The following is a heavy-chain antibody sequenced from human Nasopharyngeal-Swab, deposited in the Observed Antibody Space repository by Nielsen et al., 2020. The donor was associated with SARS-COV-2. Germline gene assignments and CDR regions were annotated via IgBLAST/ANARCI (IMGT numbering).Heavy chain of an antibody. CDR2: IKQDGSEK. Sequence: GGSLRLSCAASGFTFSSYWMSWVRQAPGKGLEWVANIKQDGSEKYYVDSVKGRFTISRDNAKNSLYLQMNSLRAEDTAVYYCARAQRGYSYGYSSDYFDYWGQGTLVTVSS. CDR1: GFTFSSYW. D-gene: IGHD5-18*01. J-gene: IGHJ4*02. V-gene: IGHV3-7*04. CDR3: ARAQRGYSYGYSSDYFDY.